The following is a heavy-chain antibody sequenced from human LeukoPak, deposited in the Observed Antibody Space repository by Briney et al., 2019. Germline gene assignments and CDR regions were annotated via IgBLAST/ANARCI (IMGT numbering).Heavy chain of an antibody. CDR3: ARSLGYCTNGVCKYYFDY. Sequence: SETLSLTCTVSGGSISSYYWSWIRQPAGKGLEWIERIYTSGSTNYNPSLKSRVTMSVDTSKNQFSLKLSSVTAADTAVYYCARSLGYCTNGVCKYYFDYWGQGTLVTVSS. CDR2: IYTSGST. J-gene: IGHJ4*02. V-gene: IGHV4-4*07. D-gene: IGHD2-8*01. CDR1: GGSISSYY.